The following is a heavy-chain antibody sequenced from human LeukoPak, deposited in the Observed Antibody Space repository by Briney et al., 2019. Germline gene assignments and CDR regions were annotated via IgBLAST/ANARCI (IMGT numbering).Heavy chain of an antibody. D-gene: IGHD6-13*01. CDR2: INHSGST. CDR1: GGSFSGYY. V-gene: IGHV4-34*01. CDR3: ARGKAAAGTSYSAGMDV. Sequence: SETLSLTCAVYGGSFSGYYWSWIRQPPGKGLEWIGEINHSGSTNYNPSLKSRVTISVDTSKNQFSLKLSSVTAADTAVYYCARGKAAAGTSYSAGMDVWGQGTTVTVSS. J-gene: IGHJ6*02.